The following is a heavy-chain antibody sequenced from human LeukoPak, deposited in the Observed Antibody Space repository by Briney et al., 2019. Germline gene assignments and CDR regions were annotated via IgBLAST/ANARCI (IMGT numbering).Heavy chain of an antibody. CDR2: IYYSGII. J-gene: IGHJ4*02. Sequence: SETLSLTCTVSGGSISSSSYYWGWIRPPPGKGLEWIGSIYYSGIIYYNPSLKSRVPLSVDTSKNQFSLKLSSVTAADTAVYYCASIGVVITRDYWGQGTLVTVSS. V-gene: IGHV4-39*01. CDR3: ASIGVVITRDY. CDR1: GGSISSSSYY. D-gene: IGHD3-3*01.